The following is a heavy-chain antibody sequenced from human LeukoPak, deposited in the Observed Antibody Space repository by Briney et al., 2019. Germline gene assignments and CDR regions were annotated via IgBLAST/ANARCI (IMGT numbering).Heavy chain of an antibody. CDR3: ATLVIVGATVYFDY. D-gene: IGHD1-26*01. CDR2: FDPEDGET. Sequence: ASVKVSCTVSGYTLTELSMHWVRQAPGKGLEWMGGFDPEDGETIYAQKFQGRVTMTEDTSTDTAYKELSSLRSEDTAVYCCATLVIVGATVYFDYWGQGTLVTVSS. CDR1: GYTLTELS. J-gene: IGHJ4*02. V-gene: IGHV1-24*01.